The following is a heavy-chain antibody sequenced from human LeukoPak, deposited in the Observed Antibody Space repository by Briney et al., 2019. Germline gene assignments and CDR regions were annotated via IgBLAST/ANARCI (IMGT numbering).Heavy chain of an antibody. D-gene: IGHD6-13*01. CDR2: ISYDGSNK. CDR1: GFTFSSYA. Sequence: GGSLRLSCAASGFTFSSYAMHWVRQAPGKGLEWVAVISYDGSNKYYADSVKGRFTISRDNVKNSLYLQMNSLRAEDTAVYYCARGSYSSSQDYWGQGTLVTVSS. V-gene: IGHV3-30-3*01. CDR3: ARGSYSSSQDY. J-gene: IGHJ4*02.